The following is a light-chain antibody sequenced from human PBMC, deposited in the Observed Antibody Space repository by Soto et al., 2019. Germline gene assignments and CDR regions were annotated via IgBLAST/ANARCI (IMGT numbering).Light chain of an antibody. Sequence: QSVLTQTASVSGSPGQSITMSCTGTSSDVGGYNFVSWYQQHPGKAPKLIVHEVANRLSGVSGRFSGSKSGNTAFLTISGLQAEDEADYYCSSYTSSSTLYVFGTGTKVTVL. CDR2: EVA. CDR3: SSYTSSSTLYV. J-gene: IGLJ1*01. CDR1: SSDVGGYNF. V-gene: IGLV2-14*03.